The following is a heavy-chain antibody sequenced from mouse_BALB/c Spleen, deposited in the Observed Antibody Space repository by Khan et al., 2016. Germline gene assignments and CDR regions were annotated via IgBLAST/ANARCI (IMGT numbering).Heavy chain of an antibody. J-gene: IGHJ3*01. CDR3: ARAGYYGYLAY. V-gene: IGHV4-1*02. Sequence: EVQLQESGGGLVQPGGSLKLSCAASGFDLSRYWMSWVRQAPGKGLEWIGEINPDSSTINYTPSLKDRFIISRDNAKNTLYLQVSKVRSEDTALSYCARAGYYGYLAYWGQGTLVSVSA. CDR1: GFDLSRYW. D-gene: IGHD1-1*01. CDR2: INPDSSTI.